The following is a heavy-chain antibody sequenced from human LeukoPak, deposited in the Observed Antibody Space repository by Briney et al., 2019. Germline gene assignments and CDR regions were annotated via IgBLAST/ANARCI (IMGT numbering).Heavy chain of an antibody. CDR2: INPSGGST. CDR1: GYTFTSYY. V-gene: IGHV1-46*01. CDR3: ARDGPRIAALGEDFDN. D-gene: IGHD6-6*01. J-gene: IGHJ4*02. Sequence: ASVKVSCKASGYTFTSYYMHWVRQAPGQGLEWMGIINPSGGSTSYAQKFQGRVTMTRDTSTSTVYMDLSSLRSEDTAVYYCARDGPRIAALGEDFDNWGQRTLVTVSS.